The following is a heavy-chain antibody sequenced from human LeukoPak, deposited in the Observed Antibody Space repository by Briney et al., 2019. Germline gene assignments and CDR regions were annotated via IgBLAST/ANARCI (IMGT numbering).Heavy chain of an antibody. CDR1: GFIFSNYA. CDR3: ARDRIVATTMFDP. CDR2: ISSSSSYI. Sequence: PGASLRLSCAASGFIFSNYAMSWVRQAPGKGLEWVSSISSSSSYIYYADSVKGRFTISRDNAKNSLYLQMNSLRAEDTAVYYCARDRIVATTMFDPWGQGTLVTVSS. V-gene: IGHV3-21*01. J-gene: IGHJ5*02. D-gene: IGHD5-12*01.